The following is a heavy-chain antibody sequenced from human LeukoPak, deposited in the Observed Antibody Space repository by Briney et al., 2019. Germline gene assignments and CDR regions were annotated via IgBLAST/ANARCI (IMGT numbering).Heavy chain of an antibody. CDR3: ARGNGYYPNFDY. CDR1: GGSISSYY. D-gene: IGHD3-3*01. CDR2: IYYSGST. Sequence: SETLSLTCTVSGGSISSYYWSWIRQTPGKGLEWIGYIYYSGSTNYNRSLKSRVTISVDTSKNQFSLKLSSVTAADTAVYYCARGNGYYPNFDYWGQGTLVTVSS. J-gene: IGHJ4*02. V-gene: IGHV4-59*01.